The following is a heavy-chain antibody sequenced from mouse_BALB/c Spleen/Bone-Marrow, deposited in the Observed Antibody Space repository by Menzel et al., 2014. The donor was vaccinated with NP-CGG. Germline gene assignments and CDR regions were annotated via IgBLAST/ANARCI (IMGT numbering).Heavy chain of an antibody. D-gene: IGHD4-1*01. CDR1: GFDFSRYW. CDR3: ARNWDVGFAY. CDR2: INPDSSTI. V-gene: IGHV4-1*02. J-gene: IGHJ3*01. Sequence: EVMLVESGGGLVQPGGSLKLSYAASGFDFSRYWMSWVRQAPGKGLEWIGAINPDSSTINYTPSLKDKFIISRDNAKNTLYLQMSKVRSEDTALYYCARNWDVGFAYWGQGTLVTVSA.